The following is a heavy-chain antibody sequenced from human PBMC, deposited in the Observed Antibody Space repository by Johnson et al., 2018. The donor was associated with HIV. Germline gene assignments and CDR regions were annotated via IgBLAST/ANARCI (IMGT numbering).Heavy chain of an antibody. CDR1: GFTFSSYG. CDR2: ISYDGSTI. CDR3: AKCIWGSSLIDAFDI. V-gene: IGHV3-30*18. D-gene: IGHD6-13*01. J-gene: IGHJ3*02. Sequence: QVQLVESGGGVLRPGRSLRLSCAASGFTFSSYGMHWVRQAPGKGLEWVAVISYDGSTIYYADSVKGRFTISRDNSKNTLYLQMNSLRAEDTAVYYCAKCIWGSSLIDAFDIWGQGTRVTVSS.